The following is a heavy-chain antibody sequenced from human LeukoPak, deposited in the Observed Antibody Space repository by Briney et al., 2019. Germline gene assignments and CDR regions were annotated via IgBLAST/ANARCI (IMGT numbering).Heavy chain of an antibody. J-gene: IGHJ4*02. D-gene: IGHD5-12*01. CDR2: IIGSSGST. Sequence: GGSLRLSCVASGFSFNNYAMNWVRQAPGKGLEWVSLIIGSSGSTFYADSVKGRFTISRDKSKNTLYLQMNSLRAEDTAVYYCARGAYDYIEIAYFDYWGQGSLVTVSS. CDR1: GFSFNNYA. CDR3: ARGAYDYIEIAYFDY. V-gene: IGHV3-23*01.